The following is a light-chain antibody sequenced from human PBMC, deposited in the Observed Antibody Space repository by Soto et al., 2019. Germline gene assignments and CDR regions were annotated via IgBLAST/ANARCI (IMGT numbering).Light chain of an antibody. Sequence: IQMTQSPSSVSASTGDRVTITCQASQDIRFYLNWYQHKTGQAPKLLIYAASTLQSGVPSRFTGSGSGTDFTLTVNSLQAEDFATYYCQQSYTSPTTFGQGTRLEI. V-gene: IGKV1-39*01. J-gene: IGKJ5*01. CDR1: QDIRFY. CDR3: QQSYTSPTT. CDR2: AAS.